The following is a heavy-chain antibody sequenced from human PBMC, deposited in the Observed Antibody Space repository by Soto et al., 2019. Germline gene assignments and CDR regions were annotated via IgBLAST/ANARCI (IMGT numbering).Heavy chain of an antibody. Sequence: PSETLSLTCTVSGGSISRGGYYWSWIRHHPGNGLEWIGYVYYSGSTYYNPSLKSRVTISVDTSKNQFSLKLSSVTAADTAVYYCASNSYGNFNYWGQGTLVTVS. J-gene: IGHJ4*02. CDR3: ASNSYGNFNY. V-gene: IGHV4-31*03. D-gene: IGHD5-18*01. CDR1: GGSISRGGYY. CDR2: VYYSGST.